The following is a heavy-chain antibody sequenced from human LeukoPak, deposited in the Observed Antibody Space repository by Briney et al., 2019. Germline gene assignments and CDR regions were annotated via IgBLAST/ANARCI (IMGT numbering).Heavy chain of an antibody. V-gene: IGHV3-23*01. CDR1: GFTIRSYG. D-gene: IGHD2-15*01. CDR2: LCSSTGNT. J-gene: IGHJ4*02. Sequence: GGSLRLSCAASGFTIRSYGMSWVRRAPGKGLEWVSGLCSSTGNTYYAASVKGRFTISRDTSDNTLYLQMNSLRAEDTAIYYCAKSVVGWGQGTLVTVSS. CDR3: AKSVVG.